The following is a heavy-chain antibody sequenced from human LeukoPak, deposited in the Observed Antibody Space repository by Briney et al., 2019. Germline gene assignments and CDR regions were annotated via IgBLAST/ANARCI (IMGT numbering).Heavy chain of an antibody. D-gene: IGHD3-22*01. CDR3: AKELYYDSSGYYPNWFDP. Sequence: PGGSLRLSCAASGFTFSSYAMSWVRQAPGKGLEWVSAISGSGGSTYYADSVKGRLTISRDNSKNTLYLQMNSLRAEDTAVYYCAKELYYDSSGYYPNWFDPWGQGTLVTVSS. CDR2: ISGSGGST. V-gene: IGHV3-23*01. J-gene: IGHJ5*02. CDR1: GFTFSSYA.